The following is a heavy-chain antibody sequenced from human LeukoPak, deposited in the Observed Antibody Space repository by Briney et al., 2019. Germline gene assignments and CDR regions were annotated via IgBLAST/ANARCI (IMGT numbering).Heavy chain of an antibody. D-gene: IGHD6-13*01. V-gene: IGHV3-48*03. CDR3: AREGFVVAAAGHVGYFQH. CDR1: GFTFTTYE. CDR2: ISGSGGAI. J-gene: IGHJ1*01. Sequence: GGSLRLSCATSGFTFTTYEMNWVRQAPGKGLEWVSHISGSGGAIYYADSVKGRFTISRDNSKNTLYLQMNSLRAEDTAVYYCAREGFVVAAAGHVGYFQHWGQGTLVTVSS.